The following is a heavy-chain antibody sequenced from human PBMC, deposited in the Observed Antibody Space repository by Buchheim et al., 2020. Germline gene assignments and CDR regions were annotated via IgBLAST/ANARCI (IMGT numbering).Heavy chain of an antibody. CDR2: INHSGST. CDR1: GGSFSGYY. J-gene: IGHJ6*02. CDR3: ARGYGSGSYGMDV. Sequence: QVQLQQWGAGLLKPSETLSLTCAVYGGSFSGYYWSWIRQPPGKGLEWIGEINHSGSTNYNPSLKSRVTISVDTSKNQFSLKLSSVTAADTAVYYCARGYGSGSYGMDVWGQGTT. D-gene: IGHD3-10*01. V-gene: IGHV4-34*01.